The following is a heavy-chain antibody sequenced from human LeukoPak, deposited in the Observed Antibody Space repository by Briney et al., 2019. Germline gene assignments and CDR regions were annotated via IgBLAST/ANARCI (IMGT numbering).Heavy chain of an antibody. CDR1: EFTFSDYY. CDR3: AELGITMIGGV. Sequence: GGSLRLCCAASEFTFSDYYMSWIRQAPGKGLEWVSYISSSGSTIYYADSVKGRFTISRDNAKNSLYLQMNSLRAEDTAVYFCAELGITMIGGVWGKGTTVTISS. CDR2: ISSSGSTI. D-gene: IGHD3-10*02. J-gene: IGHJ6*04. V-gene: IGHV3-11*04.